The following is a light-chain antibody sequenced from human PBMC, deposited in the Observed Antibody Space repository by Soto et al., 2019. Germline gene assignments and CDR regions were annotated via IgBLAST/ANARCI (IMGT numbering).Light chain of an antibody. CDR3: QSYDSSLSVS. CDR2: GNS. J-gene: IGLJ1*01. V-gene: IGLV1-40*01. Sequence: QAVVTQPPSVSGAPGQRVTISCTGSSSNIGAGYDVHWYQQLPGTAPKLLIYGNSNRPSGVPDRFSGSKSGTSASLAITGLQAEDEADYYCQSYDSSLSVSFGTGTKVTVL. CDR1: SSNIGAGYD.